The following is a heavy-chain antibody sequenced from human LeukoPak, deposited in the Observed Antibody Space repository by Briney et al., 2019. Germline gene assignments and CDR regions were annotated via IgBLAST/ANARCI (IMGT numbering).Heavy chain of an antibody. V-gene: IGHV1-69*13. CDR2: IIPIFGTA. CDR1: GGTFSSYA. J-gene: IGHJ5*02. Sequence: EASVKVSCKASGGTFSSYAISWVRQAPGQGLEWMGGIIPIFGTANYAQKFQGRVTITADESTSTAYMELSSLRSEDTAVYYCARDWQTMPTRVNWFDPWGQGTPVTVSS. D-gene: IGHD1/OR15-1a*01. CDR3: ARDWQTMPTRVNWFDP.